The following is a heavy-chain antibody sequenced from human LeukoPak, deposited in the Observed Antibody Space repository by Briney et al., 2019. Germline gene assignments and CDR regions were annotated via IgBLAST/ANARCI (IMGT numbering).Heavy chain of an antibody. D-gene: IGHD2-2*01. V-gene: IGHV4-61*02. Sequence: SQTRSLTSTLSGASISSGSYYWGWLRQPAGKGLEWFGRIYISETTNYNPSLKSRVTISVDTSKNQFSLKLSSVTAADTAVYYCARDRCSSTSCYLAYYYYGMDVWDQGTTVTVSS. CDR1: GASISSGSYY. CDR2: IYISETT. J-gene: IGHJ6*02. CDR3: ARDRCSSTSCYLAYYYYGMDV.